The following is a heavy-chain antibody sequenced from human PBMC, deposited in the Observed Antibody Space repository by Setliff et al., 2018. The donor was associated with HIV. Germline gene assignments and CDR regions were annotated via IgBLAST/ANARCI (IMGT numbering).Heavy chain of an antibody. Sequence: SGGSLRLSCAASGFTFRSYWMYWVRQPPGKGLVWVSRINIDGGSTNYADSVKCRFTISRDNAKNTLYLQMNGLSAEDTALYYCARDRFRGVVGTGLAEYWGQGTGGTVSA. CDR3: ARDRFRGVVGTGLAEY. J-gene: IGHJ4*02. V-gene: IGHV3-74*01. D-gene: IGHD3-3*01. CDR1: GFTFRSYW. CDR2: INIDGGST.